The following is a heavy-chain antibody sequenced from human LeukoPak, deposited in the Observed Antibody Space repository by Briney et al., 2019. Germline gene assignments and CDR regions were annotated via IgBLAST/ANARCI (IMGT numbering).Heavy chain of an antibody. D-gene: IGHD3-22*01. J-gene: IGHJ4*02. CDR1: GFTFSSYW. V-gene: IGHV3-74*01. Sequence: PGGSLRLSCAGSGFTFSSYWMHWVRQAPGKGLVWVSRINSDGSSTSYADSVKGRFAISRDNAKNTLYLQMNSLRAEDTAVYYCARGGYYYDSSGSNPFDYWGQGTLVTVSS. CDR2: INSDGSST. CDR3: ARGGYYYDSSGSNPFDY.